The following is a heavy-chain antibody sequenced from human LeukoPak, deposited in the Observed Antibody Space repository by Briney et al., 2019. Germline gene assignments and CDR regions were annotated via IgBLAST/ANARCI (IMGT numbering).Heavy chain of an antibody. CDR1: GYTFTGYY. Sequence: ASVKVSCKASGYTFTGYYMHWVRQAPGQGLEWMGWISAYNGNTNYAQKLQGRVTMTTDTSTSTAYMELRSLRSDDTAVYYCAELYCSSTSCYNHWFDPWGQGTLVTVSS. J-gene: IGHJ5*02. CDR2: ISAYNGNT. D-gene: IGHD2-2*02. CDR3: AELYCSSTSCYNHWFDP. V-gene: IGHV1-18*04.